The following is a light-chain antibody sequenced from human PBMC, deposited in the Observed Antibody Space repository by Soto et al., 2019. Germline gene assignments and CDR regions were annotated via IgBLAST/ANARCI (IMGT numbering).Light chain of an antibody. J-gene: IGLJ2*01. CDR3: CSYTSSGAHV. CDR1: SSDVGGYDY. CDR2: EVN. Sequence: QSALTQPASVTGSPGQSITISCTGTSSDVGGYDYVSWHQQHPGKAPKLMIYEVNTRSSGVSNRFSGSKSGNTASLTISGLQAEDEADYYCCSYTSSGAHVFGGGTNLTVL. V-gene: IGLV2-14*01.